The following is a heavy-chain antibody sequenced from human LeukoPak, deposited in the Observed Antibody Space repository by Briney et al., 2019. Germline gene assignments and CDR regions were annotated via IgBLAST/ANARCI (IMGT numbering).Heavy chain of an antibody. V-gene: IGHV3-9*01. D-gene: IGHD6-13*01. CDR3: VKDPDSSWYRDWFYP. CDR1: GFTFDDYA. CDR2: ISWNSGNI. Sequence: PGRSLRLSCAASGFTFDDYAMHWVRQAPGKGLEWVSGISWNSGNIGYADSVKGRFTISRDDAKNSLYLQMNSLRAEDTALYYCVKDPDSSWYRDWFYPWGQGTLVTVSS. J-gene: IGHJ5*02.